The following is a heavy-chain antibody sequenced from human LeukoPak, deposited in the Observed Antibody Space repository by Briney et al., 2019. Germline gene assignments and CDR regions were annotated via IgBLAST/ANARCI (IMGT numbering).Heavy chain of an antibody. J-gene: IGHJ6*03. Sequence: ASVKVSCKASGYTFTGYYMHWVRQATGQGLEWMGWMNPNSGDTGYAQKFQGRVTITRNTSISTAYMELSSLRSEDTAVYYCARAVRYIDWSAYYYYMDVWGKGTTVTVSS. D-gene: IGHD3-9*01. V-gene: IGHV1-8*03. CDR2: MNPNSGDT. CDR3: ARAVRYIDWSAYYYYMDV. CDR1: GYTFTGYY.